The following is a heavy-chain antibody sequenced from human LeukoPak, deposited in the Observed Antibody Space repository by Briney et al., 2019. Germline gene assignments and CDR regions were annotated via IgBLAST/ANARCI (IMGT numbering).Heavy chain of an antibody. CDR2: IYYSGST. Sequence: SETLSLTCTVSGGSISSYFWSWIRQPPGKGLEWIGYIYYSGSTKYNPSLKSRVTISVDTSKNQFSLKLSSVTAADTAVYYCARSERYNSGWYFYFDYWGQGTLVTVSS. J-gene: IGHJ4*02. D-gene: IGHD6-19*01. CDR1: GGSISSYF. V-gene: IGHV4-59*01. CDR3: ARSERYNSGWYFYFDY.